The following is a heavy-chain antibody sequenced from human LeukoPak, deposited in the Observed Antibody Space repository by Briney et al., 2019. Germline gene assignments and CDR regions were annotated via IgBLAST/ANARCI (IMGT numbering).Heavy chain of an antibody. J-gene: IGHJ4*02. D-gene: IGHD6-13*01. CDR1: GVSISNYY. CDR2: IYSSGST. CDR3: ARWGSIAAARFDY. V-gene: IGHV4-59*01. Sequence: SETLSLTCAVSGVSISNYYWSWIRQPPGKGLEWIGYIYSSGSTNFYPSLKSRVTISVDMSKNHFSLNLSSVTAADTAVYYCARWGSIAAARFDYWGQGTLVTVSS.